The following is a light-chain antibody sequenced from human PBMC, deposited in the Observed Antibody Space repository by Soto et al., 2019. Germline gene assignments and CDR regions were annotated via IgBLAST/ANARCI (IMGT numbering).Light chain of an antibody. Sequence: QAVLNQAPSASGTPGQRVTISCSGSSSNIGRHAVYWYQQVPGTAPRLVMYKTNQRPSGVPDRFSASRSASSASLAISGLRSDDEAEYFCGTWDDSLTTWMFGGGTKLTVL. V-gene: IGLV1-47*01. CDR2: KTN. CDR3: GTWDDSLTTWM. J-gene: IGLJ3*02. CDR1: SSNIGRHA.